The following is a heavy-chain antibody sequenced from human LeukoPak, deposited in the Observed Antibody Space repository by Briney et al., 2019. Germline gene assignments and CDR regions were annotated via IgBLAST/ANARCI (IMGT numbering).Heavy chain of an antibody. CDR1: GGTFSSYA. V-gene: IGHV1-69*13. CDR2: IIPIFGTA. CDR3: ARGIQLWLNYFDY. J-gene: IGHJ4*02. Sequence: SVKVSCKASGGTFSSYAISWVRQAPVQGLEWMGGIIPIFGTANYAQKFQGRVTITADESTSTAYMELSSLRSEDTAVYYCARGIQLWLNYFDYWGQGTLVTVSS. D-gene: IGHD5-18*01.